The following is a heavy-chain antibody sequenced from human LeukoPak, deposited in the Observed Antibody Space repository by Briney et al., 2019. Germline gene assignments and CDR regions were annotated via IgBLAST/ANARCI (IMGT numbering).Heavy chain of an antibody. D-gene: IGHD2-8*01. V-gene: IGHV3-43*02. J-gene: IGHJ1*01. Sequence: GGSLRLSCAASGFTFDDYAMHWVRQAPGKGLEWVSLISGDGGSTYYADSVKGRFTISRDNSKNSLYLQMNSLRTEDTALYYCAKVGRSDIVLMVYEHWGQEPWSPSPQ. CDR2: ISGDGGST. CDR1: GFTFDDYA. CDR3: AKVGRSDIVLMVYEH.